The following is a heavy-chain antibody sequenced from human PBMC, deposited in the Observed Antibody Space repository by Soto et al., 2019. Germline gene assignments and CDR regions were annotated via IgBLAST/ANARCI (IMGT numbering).Heavy chain of an antibody. CDR1: GGTFSNYG. J-gene: IGHJ4*02. CDR2: IIPLFGTL. V-gene: IGHV1-69*01. CDR3: APPPFNMASAGSYYFDS. D-gene: IGHD6-13*01. Sequence: QVKLVQSGTEVKRPGSSVKVSCKASGGTFSNYGLSWVRQAPGHGLQWMGGIIPLFGTLHNAREFQDRVTSTADQSTGTASMDLRSLTYDDTAVYFCAPPPFNMASAGSYYFDSWGQGILVTVSS.